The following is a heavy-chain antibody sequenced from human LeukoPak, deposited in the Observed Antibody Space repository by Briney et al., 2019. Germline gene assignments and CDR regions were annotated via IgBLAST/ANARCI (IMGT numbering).Heavy chain of an antibody. CDR3: AKGGKAYYYDSSGYSFDY. V-gene: IGHV3-9*03. CDR2: ISWNSGSI. J-gene: IGHJ4*02. Sequence: GGSLRLSCAASGFTFDDYAMHWVRQAPGKGLEWVSGISWNSGSIGYADSVKGRFTISRDNAKNSLYLQMNSLRAEDMGLYYCAKGGKAYYYDSSGYSFDYWGQGTLVTVSS. CDR1: GFTFDDYA. D-gene: IGHD3-22*01.